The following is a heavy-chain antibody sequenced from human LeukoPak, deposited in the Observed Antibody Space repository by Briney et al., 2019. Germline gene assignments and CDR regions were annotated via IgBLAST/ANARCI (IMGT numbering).Heavy chain of an antibody. CDR1: GFTFSNYA. CDR3: ARRRNVDTAMVTFLYAYFDY. D-gene: IGHD5-18*01. CDR2: INHSGST. Sequence: GSLRLSCAASGFTFSNYAMSWVRRAPGKGLEWIGEINHSGSTNYNPSLKSRVTISVDTSKNQFSLKLSSVTAADTAVYYCARRRNVDTAMVTFLYAYFDYWGQGTLVTVSS. J-gene: IGHJ4*02. V-gene: IGHV4-34*01.